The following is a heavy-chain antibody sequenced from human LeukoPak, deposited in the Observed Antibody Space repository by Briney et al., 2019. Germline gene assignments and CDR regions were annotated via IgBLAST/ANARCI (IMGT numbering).Heavy chain of an antibody. CDR2: ISYDGSNK. CDR3: ASGGGSWYASSYYFDF. Sequence: PGGSLRLSCAASGFTFSSYGMHWVRQAPGKGLEWVAVISYDGSNKYYADSVKGRFTISRDNSKNTLYLQVNSLRDEDTAVYYCASGGGSWYASSYYFDFWGQGTLVTVSS. D-gene: IGHD2-2*01. J-gene: IGHJ4*02. V-gene: IGHV3-30*03. CDR1: GFTFSSYG.